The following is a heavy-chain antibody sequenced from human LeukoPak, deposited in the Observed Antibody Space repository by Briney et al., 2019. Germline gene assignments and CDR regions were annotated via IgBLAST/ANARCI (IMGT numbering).Heavy chain of an antibody. Sequence: SETLSLTCTVSRGSISSGNYYWSWIRQPAGKGLEWIGRFHTRGSTNYNPSLKSRAIISVDTSKNQFSLKLSSVTAADTAVYYCARDRYGGYYFDYWGQGTLVPVSS. CDR3: ARDRYGGYYFDY. CDR2: FHTRGST. V-gene: IGHV4-61*02. CDR1: RGSISSGNYY. J-gene: IGHJ4*02. D-gene: IGHD4-17*01.